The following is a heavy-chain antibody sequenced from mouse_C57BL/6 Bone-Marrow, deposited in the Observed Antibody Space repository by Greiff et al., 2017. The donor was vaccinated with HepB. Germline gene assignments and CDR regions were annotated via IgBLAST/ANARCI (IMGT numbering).Heavy chain of an antibody. J-gene: IGHJ3*01. Sequence: ESGPGLVKPSQSLSLTCSVTGYSITSGYYWNWIRQFPGNKLEWMGYISYDGSNNYNPSLKNRISITRDTSKNQFFLKLNSVTTEDTATYYCAREKAIYYDYPWFAYWGQGTLVTVSA. CDR2: ISYDGSN. CDR1: GYSITSGYY. D-gene: IGHD2-4*01. CDR3: AREKAIYYDYPWFAY. V-gene: IGHV3-6*01.